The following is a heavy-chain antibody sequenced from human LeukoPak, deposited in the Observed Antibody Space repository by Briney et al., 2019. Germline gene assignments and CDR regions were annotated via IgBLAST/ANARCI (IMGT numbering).Heavy chain of an antibody. Sequence: PGGSLRLSCATSGFTFSSYAMHWVRQAPGKGLEWVALISHDGINQYYADSVKGRFIISRDNSKNTLYLQLNSLRLEDTAVYYCTLTTFGVVYDFDYWGQGTLVTVSS. D-gene: IGHD5/OR15-5a*01. CDR3: TLTTFGVVYDFDY. J-gene: IGHJ4*02. CDR2: ISHDGINQ. CDR1: GFTFSSYA. V-gene: IGHV3-30*04.